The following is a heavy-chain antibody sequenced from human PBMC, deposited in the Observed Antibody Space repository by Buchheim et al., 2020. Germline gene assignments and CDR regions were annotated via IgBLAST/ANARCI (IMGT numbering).Heavy chain of an antibody. CDR1: GGSISSGGYY. Sequence: QVQLQESGPGLVKPSQTLSLTCTVSGGSISSGGYYWSWIRQHPGKGLEWIGYIYYSGSTYYNPSLKSRVTISVDTSKKQFSLKLSSVTAADTAVYYCARVGTSCYGSSPCEGGIWFDPWGQGTL. CDR3: ARVGTSCYGSSPCEGGIWFDP. D-gene: IGHD2-2*01. CDR2: IYYSGST. J-gene: IGHJ5*02. V-gene: IGHV4-31*03.